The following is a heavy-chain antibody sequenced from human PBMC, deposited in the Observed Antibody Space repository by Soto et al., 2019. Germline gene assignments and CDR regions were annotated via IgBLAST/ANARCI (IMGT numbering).Heavy chain of an antibody. V-gene: IGHV1-69*04. CDR2: IIPILGIA. Sequence: SVKVSCKASGGTFSSYTISWVRQAPGQGLEWMGRIIPILGIANYAQKFQGRVTITADKSTSTAYMELSSLRSEDTAVYYCARDYYGSGSYPYFDYWGQGTLVTVSS. CDR1: GGTFSSYT. J-gene: IGHJ4*02. D-gene: IGHD3-10*01. CDR3: ARDYYGSGSYPYFDY.